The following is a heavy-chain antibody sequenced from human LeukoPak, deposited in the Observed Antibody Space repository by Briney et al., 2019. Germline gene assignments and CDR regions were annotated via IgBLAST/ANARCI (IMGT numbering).Heavy chain of an antibody. V-gene: IGHV3-15*01. CDR2: IKSKTDGGTT. J-gene: IGHJ5*02. Sequence: PGGSLRLSYAASGFSFSKAWMSWVRQAPGKGLEWVGRIKSKTDGGTTGYAAPVKGRFTISRDDSKNTLYLQMNSLKTEDTAVYYCTTHDYYVSRWFDPWGQGTLVTVSS. CDR1: GFSFSKAW. D-gene: IGHD3-10*02. CDR3: TTHDYYVSRWFDP.